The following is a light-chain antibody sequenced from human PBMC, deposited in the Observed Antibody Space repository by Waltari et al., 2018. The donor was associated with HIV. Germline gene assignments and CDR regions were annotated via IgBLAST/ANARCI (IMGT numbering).Light chain of an antibody. CDR2: QDN. CDR3: QAWGSSTSGV. J-gene: IGLJ2*01. V-gene: IGLV3-1*01. CDR1: ELGDNY. Sequence: SYEVTQPPSVAVSPGQTASITCSGYELGDNYPCWYQQKPGQSPLLVIYQDNKRPSGIPERFSASSSGHTATLTISGTLPMDEADYYCQAWGSSTSGVFGRGTRLTVL.